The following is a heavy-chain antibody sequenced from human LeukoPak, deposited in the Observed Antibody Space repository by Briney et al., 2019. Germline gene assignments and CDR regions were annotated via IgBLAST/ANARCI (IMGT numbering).Heavy chain of an antibody. CDR1: GFTFSSYA. V-gene: IGHV3-23*01. CDR3: AKGNYDFWSGEAYYLDY. J-gene: IGHJ4*02. Sequence: QSGGSLRLSCAASGFTFSSYAMSWVRQAPGKGLEWVSATSGSGGSTYYADSVKGRFTISRDNSKNTLYLQMNSLRAEDTAVYYCAKGNYDFWSGEAYYLDYWGQGTLVTVSS. CDR2: TSGSGGST. D-gene: IGHD3-3*01.